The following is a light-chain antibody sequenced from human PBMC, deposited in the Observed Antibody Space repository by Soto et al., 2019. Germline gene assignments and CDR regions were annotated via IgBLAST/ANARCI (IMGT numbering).Light chain of an antibody. CDR3: QQYNIWPPLT. Sequence: EVVMTQSPATLSVSPGERATLSCRASQSVSSSLAWYQQKPGQAPRLLIYGASTRATDIPARFSGSGSGTEFTLTISSLQSEDFAVYYCQQYNIWPPLTFGGGTKVEIK. V-gene: IGKV3-15*01. CDR2: GAS. J-gene: IGKJ4*01. CDR1: QSVSSS.